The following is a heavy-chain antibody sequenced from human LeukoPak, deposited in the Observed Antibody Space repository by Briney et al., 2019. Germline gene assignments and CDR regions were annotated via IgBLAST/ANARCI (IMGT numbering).Heavy chain of an antibody. V-gene: IGHV3-30*03. Sequence: GRSLRLSCAASEFTFSSYAMHWVRQAPGKGLEWVALVSNDGGDKYYADSVKGRFTISRDISKNTLYLQMTSLRVEDTAVYYCAREDWGSTGHSFGYWGQGTLVTVSS. CDR2: VSNDGGDK. CDR3: AREDWGSTGHSFGY. J-gene: IGHJ4*02. CDR1: EFTFSSYA. D-gene: IGHD7-27*01.